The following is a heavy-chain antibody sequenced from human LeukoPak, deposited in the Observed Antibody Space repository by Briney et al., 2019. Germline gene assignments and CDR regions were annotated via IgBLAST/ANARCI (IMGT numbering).Heavy chain of an antibody. CDR3: ARHRIPSGWYRYFDY. CDR2: INHSGST. Sequence: SETLSLTCAVYGGSFSGYYWSWIRQPPGKGLEWIGEINHSGSTNYNPSLKSRVTISVDTSKNQFSLKLSSVTAADTAVYYCARHRIPSGWYRYFDYWGQGTLVTVSS. CDR1: GGSFSGYY. D-gene: IGHD6-19*01. V-gene: IGHV4-34*01. J-gene: IGHJ4*02.